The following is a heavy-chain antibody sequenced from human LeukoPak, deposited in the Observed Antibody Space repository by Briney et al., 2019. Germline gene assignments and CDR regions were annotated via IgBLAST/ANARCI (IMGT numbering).Heavy chain of an antibody. Sequence: ASVKVSCRASGGTFSSYAISWVRQAPGQGLEWMGGIIPIFGTANYAQKFQGRVTITADESTSTAYMELSSLGSEDTAVYYCAREPPRYFDWSGFNWFDPWGQGTLVTVSS. CDR2: IIPIFGTA. D-gene: IGHD3-9*01. CDR3: AREPPRYFDWSGFNWFDP. CDR1: GGTFSSYA. J-gene: IGHJ5*02. V-gene: IGHV1-69*13.